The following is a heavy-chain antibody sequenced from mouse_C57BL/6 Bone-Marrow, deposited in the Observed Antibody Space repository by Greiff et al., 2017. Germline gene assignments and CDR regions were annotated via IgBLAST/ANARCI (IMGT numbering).Heavy chain of an antibody. CDR2: IHPNSGST. J-gene: IGHJ2*01. CDR1: GYTFTSYW. CDR3: ARWGDYEDY. Sequence: QVQLQQPGAELVKPGASVTLSCKASGYTFTSYWMHWVKQRPGQGLEWIGMIHPNSGSTNYNEKFKSKATLTVDKSSSTAYMHLSSLTSEDSAVYYCARWGDYEDYWGQGTTLTVSS. D-gene: IGHD2-4*01. V-gene: IGHV1-64*01.